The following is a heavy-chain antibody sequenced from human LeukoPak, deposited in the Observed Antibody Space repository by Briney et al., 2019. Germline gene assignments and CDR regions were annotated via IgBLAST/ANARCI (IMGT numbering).Heavy chain of an antibody. J-gene: IGHJ4*02. CDR3: ARGGYSGWYNARFDY. CDR2: INHSGST. Sequence: SETLSLTCAVYGGSFGGYYWSWIRQPPGKGLEWIGEINHSGSTNYNPSLKSRVTISVDTSKNQFSLKLSSVTAADTAVYHCARGGYSGWYNARFDYWGREPWSPSP. V-gene: IGHV4-34*01. D-gene: IGHD6-19*01. CDR1: GGSFGGYY.